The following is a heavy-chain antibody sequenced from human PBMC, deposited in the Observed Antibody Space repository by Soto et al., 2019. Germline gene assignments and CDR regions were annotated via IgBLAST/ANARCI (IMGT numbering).Heavy chain of an antibody. Sequence: SETLSLTCTVSGGSISSYYWSWIRQPAGKGLEWIGRIYTSGSTNYNPSLKSRVNMSVHTYKNQFYLKLSSVTAADTAVYYCAREKVPAALTWFDPGGQGTMVTVS. CDR3: AREKVPAALTWFDP. CDR1: GGSISSYY. J-gene: IGHJ5*02. V-gene: IGHV4-4*07. D-gene: IGHD2-2*01. CDR2: IYTSGST.